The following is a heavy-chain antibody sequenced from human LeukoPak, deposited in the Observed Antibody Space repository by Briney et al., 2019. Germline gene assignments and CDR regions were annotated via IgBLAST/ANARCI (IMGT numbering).Heavy chain of an antibody. CDR2: IIPVLNVV. CDR1: GGTFSSYS. Sequence: EASVKVSCTASGGTFSSYSLSWVRQAPGQGLEWMGRIIPVLNVVHYAQKFQGRVKITADRSTNTAHMEVSRLRSEDTAVYYCAREDETYYDVLTGYSPTYHFAMDVWGQGTSVTV. V-gene: IGHV1-69*04. J-gene: IGHJ6*02. CDR3: AREDETYYDVLTGYSPTYHFAMDV. D-gene: IGHD3-9*01.